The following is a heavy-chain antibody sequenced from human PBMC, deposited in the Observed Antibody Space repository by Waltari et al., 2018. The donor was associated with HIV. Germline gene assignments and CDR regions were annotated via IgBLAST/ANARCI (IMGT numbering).Heavy chain of an antibody. CDR1: GFTFSSYS. D-gene: IGHD3-16*01. J-gene: IGHJ3*02. V-gene: IGHV3-21*03. Sequence: EVQLVECGGGLVKPGDSLRLSCAASGFTFSSYSMTWVRRGPGKGMRWVSAISSSNSYIYYADSVKCRFTLSRDNATNSLELQMNSLRAEDTAVYYCARDTSFWGSPDLDAFYIWGQGTMVTVSS. CDR3: ARDTSFWGSPDLDAFYI. CDR2: ISSSNSYI.